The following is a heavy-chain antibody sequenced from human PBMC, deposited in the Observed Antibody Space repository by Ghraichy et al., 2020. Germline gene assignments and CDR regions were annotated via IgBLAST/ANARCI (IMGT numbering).Heavy chain of an antibody. V-gene: IGHV2-5*02. D-gene: IGHD6-13*01. CDR3: AHRAMPEPGTRWFGP. CDR2: IYWDDDK. Sequence: SGPTLVKPTQTLTLTCTFSGFSLSTDGGAVGWIRQPPGKALEWLALIYWDDDKRYSPSLKSRLSITKDSSKNQVVLTMTNMDPVDTATYYCAHRAMPEPGTRWFGPWGQGTLVTVSS. J-gene: IGHJ5*02. CDR1: GFSLSTDGGA.